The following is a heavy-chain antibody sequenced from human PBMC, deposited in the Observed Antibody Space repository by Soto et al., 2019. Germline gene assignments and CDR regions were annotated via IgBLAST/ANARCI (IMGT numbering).Heavy chain of an antibody. D-gene: IGHD3-16*01. CDR1: GFSLSSKGMR. Sequence: VSGPTLVNPTQTLTLTCTFSGFSLSSKGMRVSWIRQPPGKALEWLARIDWDDDKFYSPSLRTRLAISKGTSKNQVALTMTNVDPMDTATYYCARSPGGFTVATYFFDYWGQGTLVTVSS. J-gene: IGHJ4*02. V-gene: IGHV2-70*04. CDR2: IDWDDDK. CDR3: ARSPGGFTVATYFFDY.